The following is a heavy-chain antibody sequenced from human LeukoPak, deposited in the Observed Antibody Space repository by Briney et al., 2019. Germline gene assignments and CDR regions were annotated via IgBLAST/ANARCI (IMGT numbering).Heavy chain of an antibody. V-gene: IGHV1-69*04. CDR3: ARGAGYYDSSASIDY. J-gene: IGHJ4*02. CDR2: IIPILGIA. D-gene: IGHD3-22*01. Sequence: GASVKVSCKASGGTFSSYAISWVRQAPGQGLEWMGRIIPILGIANYAQKFQGRVTITADKSTSTAYMELSSLRSEDTAVYYCARGAGYYDSSASIDYWGQGTLVTVSS. CDR1: GGTFSSYA.